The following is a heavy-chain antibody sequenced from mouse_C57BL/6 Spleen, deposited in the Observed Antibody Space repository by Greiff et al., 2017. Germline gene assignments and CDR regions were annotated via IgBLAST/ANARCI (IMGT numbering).Heavy chain of an antibody. CDR3: ARHEYYDGYPYWYFDV. D-gene: IGHD2-3*01. V-gene: IGHV1-62-2*01. CDR2: FYPGSGSI. Sequence: QVQLQQSGAELVKPGASVKLSCKASGYTFTESTIHWVKQRSGQGLEWIGWFYPGSGSITYNEKFKDKATLTAYTSSSTVYMELSRLTSEDSAVYFGARHEYYDGYPYWYFDVWGTGTTVTVSS. CDR1: GYTFTEST. J-gene: IGHJ1*03.